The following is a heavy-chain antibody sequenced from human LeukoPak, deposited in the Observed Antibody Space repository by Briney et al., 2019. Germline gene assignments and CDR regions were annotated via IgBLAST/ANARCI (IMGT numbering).Heavy chain of an antibody. CDR3: ARIRGRGYYYDSSAYDAAFDI. J-gene: IGHJ3*02. CDR1: GGAFISNA. V-gene: IGHV1-69*05. D-gene: IGHD3-22*01. CDR2: IIPLFRSA. Sequence: SVKVSCKASGGAFISNAITWVRQAPGQGLEWMGRIIPLFRSADYAQKFQGRATLTTDESMTTAYMELSSLRSEDTAVYYCARIRGRGYYYDSSAYDAAFDIWGQGTKVTVSS.